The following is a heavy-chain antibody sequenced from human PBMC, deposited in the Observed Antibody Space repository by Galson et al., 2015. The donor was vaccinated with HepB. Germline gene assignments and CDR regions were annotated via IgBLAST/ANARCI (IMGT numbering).Heavy chain of an antibody. J-gene: IGHJ6*02. Sequence: LRLSCAASGFTFSSYGMHWVRQAPGKGLEWVAVISYDGSNKYYADSVKGRFTISRDNSKNTLYLQMNSLRAEDTAVYYCAKDRRGQSNPWRRVLYYYYGMDVWGQGTTVTVSS. CDR1: GFTFSSYG. CDR3: AKDRRGQSNPWRRVLYYYYGMDV. CDR2: ISYDGSNK. V-gene: IGHV3-30*18. D-gene: IGHD3-10*01.